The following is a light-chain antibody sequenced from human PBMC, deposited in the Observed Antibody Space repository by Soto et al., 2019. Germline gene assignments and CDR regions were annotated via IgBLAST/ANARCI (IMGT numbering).Light chain of an antibody. CDR1: RSVTTY. CDR3: QQYYASPRP. Sequence: EIVLTQSPDTLSLSPGERATLSCRASRSVTTYLAWYQHRPGQTPRLLIYGASYRATGIPDRFFGSGSGTDFTLTITRLEPEDFAMYYCQQYYASPRPFGQGTKVDIK. V-gene: IGKV3-20*01. J-gene: IGKJ1*01. CDR2: GAS.